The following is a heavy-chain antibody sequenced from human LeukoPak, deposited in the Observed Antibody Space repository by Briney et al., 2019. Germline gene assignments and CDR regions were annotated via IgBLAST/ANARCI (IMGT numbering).Heavy chain of an antibody. D-gene: IGHD2-15*01. CDR1: GGSISSSSYY. Sequence: SETLSLTCTVSGGSISSSSYYWGWIRQPPGKGLEWIGSIFYSGSTYYNPSLKSRVTISVDTSKNQFSLELSSVTAADTAVYYCARDLIVVVVAANWFDPWGQGTLVTVSS. CDR2: IFYSGST. V-gene: IGHV4-39*07. J-gene: IGHJ5*02. CDR3: ARDLIVVVVAANWFDP.